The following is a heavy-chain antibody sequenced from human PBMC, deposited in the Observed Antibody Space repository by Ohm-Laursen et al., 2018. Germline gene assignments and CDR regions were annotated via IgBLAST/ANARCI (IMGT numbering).Heavy chain of an antibody. D-gene: IGHD3-22*01. Sequence: SLRLSCAASGFTSIDYDMSWIRQTPGKGLEWLSYITSGGGIIYSADSVKGRFTISRDNDEDTLYLQMNSLRAEDTAIYYCARHDSSDSPSHYYYYTMDVWGQGTTVTVSS. CDR3: ARHDSSDSPSHYYYYTMDV. CDR1: GFTSIDYD. J-gene: IGHJ6*02. CDR2: ITSGGGII. V-gene: IGHV3-11*01.